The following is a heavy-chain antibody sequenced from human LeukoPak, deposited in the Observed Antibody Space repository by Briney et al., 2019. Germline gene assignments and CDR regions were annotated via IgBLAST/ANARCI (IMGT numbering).Heavy chain of an antibody. CDR2: ISGSGGYT. CDR3: AKDDSGYSSAWYSFDY. CDR1: GFAFTSYA. Sequence: QSGGSLRLSCAAAGFAFTSYAMSWVRQAPGEGVEWVSGISGSGGYTNYADSVKGRFTISRDNSKNTLYLQMNSLRAEDRAVYYCAKDDSGYSSAWYSFDYWGQGTLDTVSS. D-gene: IGHD6-19*01. V-gene: IGHV3-23*01. J-gene: IGHJ4*02.